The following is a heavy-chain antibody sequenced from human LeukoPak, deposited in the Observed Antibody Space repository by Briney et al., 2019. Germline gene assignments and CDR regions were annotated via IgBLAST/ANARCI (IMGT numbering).Heavy chain of an antibody. V-gene: IGHV1-8*01. J-gene: IGHJ4*02. D-gene: IGHD2-15*01. CDR3: ARGDEAYCSGGSCYPSY. CDR1: GYTFTSYD. CDR2: MNPNSGNT. Sequence: ASVKVSCKASGYTFTSYDISWVRQATGQGLEWMGWMNPNSGNTGYAQKFQGRVTVTRNTSISTAYMELSSLRSEDTAVYYCARGDEAYCSGGSCYPSYWGQGTLVTVSS.